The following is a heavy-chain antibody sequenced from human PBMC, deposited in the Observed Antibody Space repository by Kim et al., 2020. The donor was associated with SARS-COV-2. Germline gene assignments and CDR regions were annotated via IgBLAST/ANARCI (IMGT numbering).Heavy chain of an antibody. J-gene: IGHJ4*02. CDR3: ARLNYYDSSGYYEFDY. V-gene: IGHV4-39*01. D-gene: IGHD3-22*01. Sequence: SRKERVTMSVDTSKNQYSLKLSSVTAADTAVYYCARLNYYDSSGYYEFDYWGQGTLVTVSS.